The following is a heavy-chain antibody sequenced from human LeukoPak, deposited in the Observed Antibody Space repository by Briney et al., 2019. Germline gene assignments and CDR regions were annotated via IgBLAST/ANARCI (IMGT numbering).Heavy chain of an antibody. D-gene: IGHD3-10*01. CDR3: AKAKTYYYGSGSYQWYYFDY. CDR2: ISWNSGSI. CDR1: GFTFDDYA. V-gene: IGHV3-9*01. Sequence: GRSLRLSCAASGFTFDDYAMHWVRQAPGKGLEWVSGISWNSGSIGYADSVKGRFTISRDNAKNSLYLQMNSLRAEDTALYYCAKAKTYYYGSGSYQWYYFDYWGQGTLVTVSS. J-gene: IGHJ4*02.